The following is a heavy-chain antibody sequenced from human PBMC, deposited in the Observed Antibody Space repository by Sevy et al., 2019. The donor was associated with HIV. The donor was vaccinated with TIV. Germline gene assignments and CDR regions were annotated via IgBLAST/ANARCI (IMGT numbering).Heavy chain of an antibody. J-gene: IGHJ4*02. Sequence: GGSLRLSCAASGFTFSSYAMHWVRQAPGKGLEWVAVISYDGSNKYYADSVKGRFTISRDNSKNTLYLQMNSLRAEDTAVYYCARDSGSGWYKGSDLHYWGQGTLVTVSS. D-gene: IGHD6-19*01. CDR1: GFTFSSYA. CDR2: ISYDGSNK. CDR3: ARDSGSGWYKGSDLHY. V-gene: IGHV3-30-3*01.